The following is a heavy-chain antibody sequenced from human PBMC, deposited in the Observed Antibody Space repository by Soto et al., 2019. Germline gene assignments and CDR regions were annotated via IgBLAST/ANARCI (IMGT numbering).Heavy chain of an antibody. D-gene: IGHD6-25*01. CDR2: ISYDGSNK. CDR1: GFTFSSYG. J-gene: IGHJ6*02. Sequence: GGSLRLSCAASGFTFSSYGMHWVRQAPGKGLEWVAVISYDGSNKYYADSVKGRFTISRDNSKNTLYLQMNSLRAEDTAVYYCAKAPAGSDGMDVWGQGTTVTVSS. V-gene: IGHV3-30*18. CDR3: AKAPAGSDGMDV.